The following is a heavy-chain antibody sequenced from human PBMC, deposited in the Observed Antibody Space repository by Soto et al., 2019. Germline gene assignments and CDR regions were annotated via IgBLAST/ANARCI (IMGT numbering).Heavy chain of an antibody. V-gene: IGHV4-61*01. CDR2: IYYSGST. J-gene: IGHJ6*04. CDR3: ARDVGSSANSYYYYYGMDV. Sequence: PSETLSLTCTVSGGSVSSGSYYWSWIRQPPGKGLEWIGYIYYSGSTNYNPSLKSRVTISVDTSKNQFSLKLSSVTAADTAVYYCARDVGSSANSYYYYYGMDVWGKGTTVTVSS. CDR1: GGSVSSGSYY. D-gene: IGHD6-6*01.